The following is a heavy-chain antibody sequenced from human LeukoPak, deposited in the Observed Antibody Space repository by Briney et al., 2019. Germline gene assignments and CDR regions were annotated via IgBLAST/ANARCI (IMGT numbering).Heavy chain of an antibody. Sequence: GGSLRLSCAASGFTFSGSAMHWVRQASGKGLEWVGRIRSKANSYATAYAASVKGRFTISRDDSKNTAYLQMNSLKTEDTAVYYCTREYCSSTSCYNYWGQGTLSPSPQ. J-gene: IGHJ4*02. CDR3: TREYCSSTSCYNY. V-gene: IGHV3-73*01. CDR1: GFTFSGSA. CDR2: IRSKANSYAT. D-gene: IGHD2-2*02.